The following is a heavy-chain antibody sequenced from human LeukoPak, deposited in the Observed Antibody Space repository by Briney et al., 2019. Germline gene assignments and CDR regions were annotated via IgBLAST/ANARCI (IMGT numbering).Heavy chain of an antibody. Sequence: GGSLRLSCAASGFTFSSYSMNWVRQAPGKGLEWVSSISSSSSYIYYADSVKGRFTISRDNAKNSLYLQMNSLRAEDTAVYYCAKDKERESDFYYYMDVWGKGTTVTVSS. CDR2: ISSSSSYI. V-gene: IGHV3-21*01. CDR1: GFTFSSYS. CDR3: AKDKERESDFYYYMDV. J-gene: IGHJ6*03.